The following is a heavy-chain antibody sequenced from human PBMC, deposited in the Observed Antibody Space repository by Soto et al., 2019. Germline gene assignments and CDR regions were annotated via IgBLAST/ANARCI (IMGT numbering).Heavy chain of an antibody. CDR1: GFTFSNYG. CDR2: ILNDGSNR. D-gene: IGHD3-10*01. J-gene: IGHJ6*02. Sequence: QVQLVESGGGVVQPGRSLRLSCAASGFTFSNYGMHWVRQAPGKGLGGVAVILNDGSNRYHADSVKDRFTISRDNSKNTLYLQMNSLRAEDTAVYYCARDDEYSGNGMDVWGQGTTVTVS. V-gene: IGHV3-33*01. CDR3: ARDDEYSGNGMDV.